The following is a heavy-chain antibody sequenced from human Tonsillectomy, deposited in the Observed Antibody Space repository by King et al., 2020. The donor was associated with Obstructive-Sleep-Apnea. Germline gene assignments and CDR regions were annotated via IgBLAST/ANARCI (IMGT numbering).Heavy chain of an antibody. D-gene: IGHD2-15*01. CDR1: GFTFSSYA. J-gene: IGHJ6*02. V-gene: IGHV3-23*04. CDR3: AKPRYCSGGSCYPGYYYYGMDV. Sequence: VQLVESGGGLVQPGGSLRLSCAASGFTFSSYAMSWVRQAPGKGLEWVSAISGSGGSTYYADSVKGRFTISRDNSKNTLYLQMNRLISEDTAVYYCAKPRYCSGGSCYPGYYYYGMDVWGQGTTVTVSS. CDR2: ISGSGGST.